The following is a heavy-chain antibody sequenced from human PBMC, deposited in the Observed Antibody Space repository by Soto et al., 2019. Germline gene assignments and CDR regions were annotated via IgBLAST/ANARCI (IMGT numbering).Heavy chain of an antibody. V-gene: IGHV1-69*13. CDR2: IIPIFGTA. D-gene: IGHD6-6*01. CDR1: GGTFSSYA. Sequence: GASVKVSCKASGGTFSSYAISWVRQAPGQGLEWMGGIIPIFGTANYAQKFQGRVTITADESTSTAYMELSSLRSEDTAVYYCARKGKYSSSSPHYYYGMDVWGQGTTVTVSS. CDR3: ARKGKYSSSSPHYYYGMDV. J-gene: IGHJ6*02.